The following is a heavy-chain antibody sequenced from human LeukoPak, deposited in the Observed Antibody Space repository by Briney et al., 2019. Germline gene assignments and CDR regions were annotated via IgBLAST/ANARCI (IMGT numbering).Heavy chain of an antibody. CDR1: GGSIRSYY. CDR2: IYYSGST. CDR3: AREGSAFDY. Sequence: SETLSLTCTVSGGSIRSYYWSWIRQPPGKGLEWIGYIYYSGSTNYNPSLKSRVTISVDTSKNQFSLKLSSVTAADTAVYYCAREGSAFDYWGQGTLVTVSS. V-gene: IGHV4-59*01. J-gene: IGHJ4*02.